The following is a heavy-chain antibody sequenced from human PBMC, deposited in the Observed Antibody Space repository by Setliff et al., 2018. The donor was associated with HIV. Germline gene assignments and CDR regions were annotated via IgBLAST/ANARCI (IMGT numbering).Heavy chain of an antibody. Sequence: PSETLSLTCPVSCCSISNHYWSWIRQPPEKGLEWIGSIFYSGNTNYNPSLKSRVTISVDKSKNQFSLKLSSVTAADTAVCYCARDPGGLYCRGTSCQGGCFDPWGQGTLGTAPQ. D-gene: IGHD2-2*01. CDR1: CCSISNHY. CDR2: IFYSGNT. J-gene: IGHJ5*02. CDR3: ARDPGGLYCRGTSCQGGCFDP. V-gene: IGHV4-59*11.